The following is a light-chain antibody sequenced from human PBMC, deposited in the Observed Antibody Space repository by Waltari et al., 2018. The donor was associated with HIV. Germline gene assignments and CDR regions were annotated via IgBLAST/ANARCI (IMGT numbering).Light chain of an antibody. CDR2: EVN. Sequence: QSALTQPASVSGSPGQSITISCTGTSSDVGSYNLVSWYQQHPGKAPKLMIYEVNKRPSGISNRFSAAKSGNTASLTISGLQAEDESDYYCCSYAGSSTSYVVFGGGTKLTVL. V-gene: IGLV2-23*02. CDR3: CSYAGSSTSYVV. J-gene: IGLJ2*01. CDR1: SSDVGSYNL.